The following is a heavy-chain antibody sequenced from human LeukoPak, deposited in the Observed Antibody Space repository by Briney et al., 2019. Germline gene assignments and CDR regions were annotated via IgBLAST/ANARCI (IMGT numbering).Heavy chain of an antibody. CDR2: IIPILGIA. CDR1: GGTFSSYA. D-gene: IGHD3-3*01. V-gene: IGHV1-69*04. J-gene: IGHJ4*02. Sequence: SVKVSCKASGGTFSSYAIIWVRQAPGQGLEWMGRIIPILGIANYAQKFQGRVTITADKSTSTAYMELSSLRSEDTAVYYCANNVDFWSGYWVYWGQGTLVTVSS. CDR3: ANNVDFWSGYWVY.